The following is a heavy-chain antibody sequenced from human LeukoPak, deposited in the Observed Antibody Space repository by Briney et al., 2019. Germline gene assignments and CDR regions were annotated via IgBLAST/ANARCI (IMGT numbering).Heavy chain of an antibody. V-gene: IGHV3-23*01. J-gene: IGHJ4*02. CDR3: AKRGVVIRVFLVGFHKEAYYFDS. CDR2: LSGSGGGT. Sequence: GGSLRLSCAVSGITLSNYGMSWVRQAPGKGLEWVAGLSGSGGGTNYADFVQGRFTIPRDNPKNTLYLQMNSLRAEDTAVYFCAKRGVVIRVFLVGFHKEAYYFDSWGQGALVTVSS. CDR1: GITLSNYG. D-gene: IGHD3-10*01.